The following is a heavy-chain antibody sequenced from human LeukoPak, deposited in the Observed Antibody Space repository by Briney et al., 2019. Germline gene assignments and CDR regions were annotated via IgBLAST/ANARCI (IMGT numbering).Heavy chain of an antibody. Sequence: SQTLSLTCTVSGASISSGDYHWNWIRQPPGKGLEWIGFIHDSGSTYYDPSLKSRVSISRDMSKNQLSLMLSSVTAADTAVYYCARGFGAGNYYYGWFDPWGQGTLVSVSS. CDR3: ARGFGAGNYYYGWFDP. D-gene: IGHD3-10*01. CDR2: IHDSGST. CDR1: GASISSGDYH. V-gene: IGHV4-30-4*01. J-gene: IGHJ5*02.